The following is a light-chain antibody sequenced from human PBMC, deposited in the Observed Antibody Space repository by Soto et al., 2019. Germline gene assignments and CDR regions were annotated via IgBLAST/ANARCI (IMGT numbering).Light chain of an antibody. V-gene: IGLV2-14*01. CDR2: EVS. CDR3: SSYTSSSTLDVV. Sequence: QSVLTQPASVSGSPGQSITISCTGTSSDVGGYNYVSWYQQHPGKAPKLMIYEVSNRPSGVSNRFSVSKSGNTASLTISGLQAEDEADYYCSSYTSSSTLDVVFGGGTKLTVL. J-gene: IGLJ2*01. CDR1: SSDVGGYNY.